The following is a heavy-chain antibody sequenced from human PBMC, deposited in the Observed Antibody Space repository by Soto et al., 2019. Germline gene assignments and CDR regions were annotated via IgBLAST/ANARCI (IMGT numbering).Heavy chain of an antibody. CDR3: AKAVAAAGTTELDY. D-gene: IGHD6-13*01. V-gene: IGHV3-23*01. CDR2: ISGSSSST. Sequence: GGSLRLSCAASGFTFSSYAMSWVRQAPGKGLEWVSAISGSSSSTYYADSVKGRFTISRDNSKNTLYLQMNSLRAEDTAVYYCAKAVAAAGTTELDYWGQGTLVTVSS. J-gene: IGHJ4*02. CDR1: GFTFSSYA.